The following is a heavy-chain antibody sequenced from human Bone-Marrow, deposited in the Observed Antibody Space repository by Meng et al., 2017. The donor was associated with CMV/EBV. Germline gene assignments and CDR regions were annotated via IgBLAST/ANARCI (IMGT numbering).Heavy chain of an antibody. CDR3: ARDQTDIVVVPASTSYYYGMDV. CDR2: INSDGSST. CDR1: GFTFSSYW. Sequence: GSLRLSCAASGFTFSSYWMHWVRQAPGKGLVWVSRINSDGSSTSYADSVKGRFTISRDNAKNTLYLQMNSLRAEDTAVYYCARDQTDIVVVPASTSYYYGMDVWGQGTTVTVSS. V-gene: IGHV3-74*01. J-gene: IGHJ6*02. D-gene: IGHD2-2*01.